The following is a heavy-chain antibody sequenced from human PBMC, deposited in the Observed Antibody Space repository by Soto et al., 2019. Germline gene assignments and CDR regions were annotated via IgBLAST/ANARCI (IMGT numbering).Heavy chain of an antibody. CDR3: ARSVVVVPAAAQNYYSYYYMDV. J-gene: IGHJ6*03. Sequence: SETLSLTCTVSGGSISSYYWSWIRQPPGKGLEWIGYIYYSGSTNYNPSLKSRVTISVDTSKNQFSLKLSSVTAADTAVYYCARSVVVVPAAAQNYYSYYYMDVWGKGTTVTVSS. CDR1: GGSISSYY. D-gene: IGHD2-2*01. V-gene: IGHV4-59*01. CDR2: IYYSGST.